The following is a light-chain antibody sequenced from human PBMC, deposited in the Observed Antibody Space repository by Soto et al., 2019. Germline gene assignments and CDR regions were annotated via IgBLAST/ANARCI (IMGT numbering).Light chain of an antibody. J-gene: IGKJ4*01. CDR3: QQRNSWPLT. Sequence: EIVLTQSPATLSLSPGERATLSCRTSQSVSRYLAWYQHKPGQAPRLLIYDSTDRATGLPARFSGSGSGTDFTLTINRLEPEDFAVYYCQQRNSWPLTFGGGTKVEIK. V-gene: IGKV3-11*01. CDR2: DST. CDR1: QSVSRY.